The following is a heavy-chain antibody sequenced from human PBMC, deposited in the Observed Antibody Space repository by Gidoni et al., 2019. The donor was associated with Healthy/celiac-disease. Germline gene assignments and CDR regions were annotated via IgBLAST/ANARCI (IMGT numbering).Heavy chain of an antibody. D-gene: IGHD6-19*01. V-gene: IGHV3-64*02. CDR3: ARVPTGYSSGWYDY. Sequence: EVQLVESGEGLVQPGGSLRLSCAASGFTFSSYAMHWVRQAPGKGLEYVSAISSNGGSTYYADSVKGRFTISRDNSKNTLYLQMGSLRAEDMAVYYCARVPTGYSSGWYDYWGQGTLVTVSS. J-gene: IGHJ4*02. CDR1: GFTFSSYA. CDR2: ISSNGGST.